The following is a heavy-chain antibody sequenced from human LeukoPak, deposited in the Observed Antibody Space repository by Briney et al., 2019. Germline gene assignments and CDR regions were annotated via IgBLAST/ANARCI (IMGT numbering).Heavy chain of an antibody. D-gene: IGHD2-2*01. V-gene: IGHV4-34*01. CDR1: GGSFSGYY. J-gene: IGHJ4*02. CDR2: INHSGST. CDR3: ARGLRGGVVAPAAIPIGY. Sequence: SETLSLTCAVYGGSFSGYYWSWIRQPPGKGLEWIGEINHSGSTNYNPSLKSRVTISVDTSKNQFSLKLSSVTAADTAVYYCARGLRGGVVAPAAIPIGYWGQGTLVTVSS.